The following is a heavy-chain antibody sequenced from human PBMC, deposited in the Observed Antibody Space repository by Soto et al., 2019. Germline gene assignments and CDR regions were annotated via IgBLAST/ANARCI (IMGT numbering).Heavy chain of an antibody. Sequence: GGSLRLSCAASGFTFSHAWMNWVRQATGKGLEWVGRIKSKTDGGTTDYAAPVKGRFTISRDDSKNTLYLQMNSLKTEDTAVYYCTTECSSTSCYSSDAFDIWGQGTMVTVSS. V-gene: IGHV3-15*07. CDR1: GFTFSHAW. CDR2: IKSKTDGGTT. J-gene: IGHJ3*02. CDR3: TTECSSTSCYSSDAFDI. D-gene: IGHD2-2*01.